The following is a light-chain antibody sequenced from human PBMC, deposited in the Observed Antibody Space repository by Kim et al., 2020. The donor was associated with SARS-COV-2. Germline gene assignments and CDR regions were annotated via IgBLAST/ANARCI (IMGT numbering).Light chain of an antibody. CDR3: CSYAGRSTLV. CDR2: ESS. CDR1: SSDVGKYKL. Sequence: GQSITISGTGTSSDVGKYKLVSWYQQHPGKAPILMIYESSKRPSGVSNRFSGSKSGNTASLTISGLQAEDEADYYCCSYAGRSTLVFGGGTQLTVL. J-gene: IGLJ2*01. V-gene: IGLV2-23*01.